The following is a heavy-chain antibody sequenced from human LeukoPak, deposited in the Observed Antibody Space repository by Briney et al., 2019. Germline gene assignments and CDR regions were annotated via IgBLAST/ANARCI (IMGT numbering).Heavy chain of an antibody. Sequence: SETLSLTCAVYGGSFSGYYWSWIRQPPGKGLEWIGEINHSGSTNYNPSLKSRVTISVDTPKNQFSLKLSSVTAADTAVYYCARVLVIRLVRWFDPWGQGTLVTVSS. CDR3: ARVLVIRLVRWFDP. CDR2: INHSGST. J-gene: IGHJ5*02. D-gene: IGHD3-9*01. CDR1: GGSFSGYY. V-gene: IGHV4-34*01.